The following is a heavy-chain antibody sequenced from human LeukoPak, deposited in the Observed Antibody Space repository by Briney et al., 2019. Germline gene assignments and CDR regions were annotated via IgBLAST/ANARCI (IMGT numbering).Heavy chain of an antibody. CDR3: ARGLHDILTGYSHDY. J-gene: IGHJ4*02. CDR2: IKQDGSEK. CDR1: GFTFSSYW. Sequence: PGGSLILSCAASGFTFSSYWMSWVRQAPGKGLEWVANIKQDGSEKYYVDSVKGRFTISRDNAKNSLYLQMNSLRAEDTAVYYCARGLHDILTGYSHDYWGQGTLVTVSS. D-gene: IGHD3-9*01. V-gene: IGHV3-7*01.